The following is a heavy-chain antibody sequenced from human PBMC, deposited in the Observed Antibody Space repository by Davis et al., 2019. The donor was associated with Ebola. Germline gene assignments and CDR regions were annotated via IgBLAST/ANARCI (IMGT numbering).Heavy chain of an antibody. V-gene: IGHV1-2*04. D-gene: IGHD2-15*01. CDR1: GYTFTGYY. Sequence: ASVKVSCKASGYTFTGYYMHWVRQAPGQGLEWMGWINPNSGGTNYAQKFQGWVTMTRDTSISTAYMELSRLRSDDTAVHYCGGGSYYYYGMDVWGQGTTVTVSS. J-gene: IGHJ6*02. CDR3: GGGSYYYYGMDV. CDR2: INPNSGGT.